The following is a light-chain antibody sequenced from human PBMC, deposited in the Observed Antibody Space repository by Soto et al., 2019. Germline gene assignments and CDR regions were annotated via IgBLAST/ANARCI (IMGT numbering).Light chain of an antibody. V-gene: IGKV3D-20*01. CDR2: DAS. CDR3: QQYGSSPFT. Sequence: EIVLTQSLATLSLSPGERATLSCSASQSVNSTYLAWYQQKPGLAPRLLIYDASSRATGIPDRFSGSGSGTDFTLTISRLEPEDFAVYYCQQYGSSPFTFGQGTKLEIK. J-gene: IGKJ2*01. CDR1: QSVNSTY.